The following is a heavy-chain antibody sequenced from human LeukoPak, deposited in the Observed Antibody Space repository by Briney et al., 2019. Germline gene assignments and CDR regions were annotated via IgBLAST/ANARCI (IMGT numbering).Heavy chain of an antibody. CDR3: ARGFSSSLRGGYYYMDV. CDR1: GCTFTSYG. D-gene: IGHD6-6*01. V-gene: IGHV1-69*04. J-gene: IGHJ6*03. Sequence: GASVKVSCEASGCTFTSYGISWVRQALGQGLEWMGRIIPILGIANYAQKFQGRVTITADKSTSTAYMELSSLRSEDTAVYYCARGFSSSLRGGYYYMDVWGKGTTVTVSS. CDR2: IIPILGIA.